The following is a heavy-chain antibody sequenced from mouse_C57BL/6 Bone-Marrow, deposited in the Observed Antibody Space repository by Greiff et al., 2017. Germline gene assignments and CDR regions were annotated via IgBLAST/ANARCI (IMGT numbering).Heavy chain of an antibody. CDR1: GFNIKDDY. V-gene: IGHV14-4*01. CDR2: IDPENGDT. CDR3: TRDYGSSPDY. D-gene: IGHD1-1*01. Sequence: EVQLQQSGAELVRPGASVKLSCTASGFNIKDDYMHWVKQRPEQGLEWIGWIDPENGDTEYASQFQGKATITADTSSNTAYLQLSSLTSEDTAVYYCTRDYGSSPDYWGQGTTLTVSS. J-gene: IGHJ2*01.